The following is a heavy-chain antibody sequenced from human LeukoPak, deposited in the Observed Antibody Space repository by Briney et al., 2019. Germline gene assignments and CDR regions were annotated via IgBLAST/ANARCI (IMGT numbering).Heavy chain of an antibody. D-gene: IGHD4-23*01. CDR2: ISSSDSTI. CDR1: GFTLSSYE. J-gene: IGHJ4*02. Sequence: GGSLRLSCAASGFTLSSYEMHWVRQAPGKGLEWVSYISSSDSTIYYADSVKGRFTISRDNAKNSLYLQMNSLRAEDTSVYYCARDYGGSSPFDYWGQGTLVTVSS. CDR3: ARDYGGSSPFDY. V-gene: IGHV3-48*03.